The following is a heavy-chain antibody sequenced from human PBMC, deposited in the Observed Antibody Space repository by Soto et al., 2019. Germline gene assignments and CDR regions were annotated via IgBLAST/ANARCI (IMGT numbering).Heavy chain of an antibody. CDR1: VYTFSYYW. Sequence: PGESLKFSCTGSVYTFSYYWITCVRQMPGKGLEWLGRIHPSDSHTNYSPSFQGHVTISVDTSINTSSLQWNSLKASDTAMYYCARLGAISPLDFWGRGTLVTVSS. CDR3: ARLGAISPLDF. D-gene: IGHD2-2*02. CDR2: IHPSDSHT. V-gene: IGHV5-10-1*01. J-gene: IGHJ4*02.